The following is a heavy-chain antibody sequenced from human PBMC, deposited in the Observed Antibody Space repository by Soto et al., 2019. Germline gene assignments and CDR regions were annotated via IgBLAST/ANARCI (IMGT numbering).Heavy chain of an antibody. J-gene: IGHJ4*02. CDR2: IFYSGST. Sequence: QVQLQESGPGLVKPSQTLSLTCTVSGGSISIGGHHWSWIRQHPGKGLEWIGYIFYSGSTGCDPSLKSRVTISMDTSKNQFFLKLTSVTAADTAVYYCARGREWLRLKFDSWGQGTLVTVSS. D-gene: IGHD5-12*01. CDR1: GGSISIGGHH. CDR3: ARGREWLRLKFDS. V-gene: IGHV4-31*03.